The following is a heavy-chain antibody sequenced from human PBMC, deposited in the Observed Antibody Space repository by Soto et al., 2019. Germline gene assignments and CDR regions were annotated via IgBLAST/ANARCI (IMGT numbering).Heavy chain of an antibody. J-gene: IGHJ4*02. CDR3: ARGQPGLFSFDS. CDR2: IYHSGSS. D-gene: IGHD3-9*01. V-gene: IGHV4-30-2*01. Sequence: SETLSLTCGVSGGSVSSDFSSWIWIRQTSGKGLEWIGYIYHSGSSYFNPSLVSRGSISIDTSNNQFSLNLTSVTAADTAVYYCARGQPGLFSFDSWGQGILVTVSS. CDR1: GGSVSSDFSS.